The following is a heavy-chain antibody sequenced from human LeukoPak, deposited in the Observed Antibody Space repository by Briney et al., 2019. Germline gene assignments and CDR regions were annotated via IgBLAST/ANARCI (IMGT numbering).Heavy chain of an antibody. CDR1: GYSISSGYY. D-gene: IGHD6-13*01. CDR2: VYHVGTT. Sequence: PSEILSLTCTVSGYSISSGYYWGWIRQPPGKGLEWIVVYHVGTTDYNPSLRSRVTISVDGSKNQMSLTLRSVAAEDTAMYYCARGLGFLIGSIWYPDAFDIWGQGAMVTVSS. J-gene: IGHJ3*02. V-gene: IGHV4-38-2*02. CDR3: ARGLGFLIGSIWYPDAFDI.